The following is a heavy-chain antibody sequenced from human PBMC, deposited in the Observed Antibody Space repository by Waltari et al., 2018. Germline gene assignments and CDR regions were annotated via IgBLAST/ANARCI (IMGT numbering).Heavy chain of an antibody. D-gene: IGHD3-16*01. J-gene: IGHJ5*02. CDR1: AGTFGSDA. CDR2: IIPIFGTAP. Sequence: QVQLVNAGAEGEKQGSPVKASCEAPAGTFGSDAITWGRQAPGEGLEWMGGIIPIFGTAPNYAQKFQGRLTVTADESTATVYMDLSGLRSDDTAVYYCARRQLGGAFDPWGQGTLVSVSS. CDR3: ARRQLGGAFDP. V-gene: IGHV1-69*12.